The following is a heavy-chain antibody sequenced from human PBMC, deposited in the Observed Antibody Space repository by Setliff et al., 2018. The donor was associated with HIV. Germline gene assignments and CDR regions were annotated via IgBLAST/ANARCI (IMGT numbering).Heavy chain of an antibody. Sequence: ETLSLTCTVSGGSISSSSYYWGWIRQPPGKGLEWIGSIYYGGSTYSNPSLKSRLTISVDTSKNQFSLKLSSVTAADTAVYYCARGGMIRPSAPFDPWGQGTLVTVSS. J-gene: IGHJ5*02. CDR1: GGSISSSSYY. D-gene: IGHD3-16*01. CDR3: ARGGMIRPSAPFDP. V-gene: IGHV4-39*07. CDR2: IYYGGST.